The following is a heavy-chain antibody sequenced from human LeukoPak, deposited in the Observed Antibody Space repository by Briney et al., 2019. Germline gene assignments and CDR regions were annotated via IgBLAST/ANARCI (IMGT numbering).Heavy chain of an antibody. D-gene: IGHD3-22*01. V-gene: IGHV3-23*01. CDR2: ISGSGGST. CDR3: AKYSHDSSGSYDY. Sequence: GGSLRLSCAASGFTFSSYAMSWVRQAPGKGLEWVSAISGSGGSTYYADSVKGRFTISRGNSKNTLYLQMNSLRAEDTAVYYCAKYSHDSSGSYDYWGQGTLVTVSS. CDR1: GFTFSSYA. J-gene: IGHJ4*02.